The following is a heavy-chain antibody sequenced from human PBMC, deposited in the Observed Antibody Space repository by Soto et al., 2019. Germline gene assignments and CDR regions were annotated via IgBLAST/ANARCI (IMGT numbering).Heavy chain of an antibody. CDR1: GGSISSYY. Sequence: SETLSLTCTVSGGSISSYYWSWIRQPPGKGPEWIGYIYYSGSTNYNPSLKSRVTISVDTSKNQFSLKLSSVTAADTAVYYCARHDFAYGDAGHFDYWGQGTLVTVSS. V-gene: IGHV4-59*08. CDR2: IYYSGST. J-gene: IGHJ4*02. D-gene: IGHD4-17*01. CDR3: ARHDFAYGDAGHFDY.